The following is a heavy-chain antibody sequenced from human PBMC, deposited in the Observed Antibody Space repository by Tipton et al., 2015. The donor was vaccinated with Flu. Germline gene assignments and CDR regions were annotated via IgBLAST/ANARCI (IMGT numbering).Heavy chain of an antibody. D-gene: IGHD4-17*01. CDR1: GITFTNYA. Sequence: SLRLSCAASGITFTNYAMSWVRQAPGKGLEWVSAISSSGDSTYYADSVKGRFTISRDNADNTLYLQMDTLTPEDTAIYYCAREGGDYDALDIWGLGTTVTVSS. V-gene: IGHV3-23*01. CDR2: ISSSGDST. J-gene: IGHJ3*02. CDR3: AREGGDYDALDI.